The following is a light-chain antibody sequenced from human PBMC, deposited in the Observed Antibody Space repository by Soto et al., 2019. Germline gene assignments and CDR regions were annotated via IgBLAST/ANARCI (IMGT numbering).Light chain of an antibody. V-gene: IGLV2-11*01. CDR1: SSDVGGYNY. CDR3: CSYAGTFTFV. CDR2: DVT. J-gene: IGLJ1*01. Sequence: QSALTQPRSVSGSPGQSVTISCAGTSSDVGGYNYVSWYQQLPGKAPKLMIYDVTKRPSGVPHRFSGSKSGNTASLTISGLQAEYEADYYCCSYAGTFTFVFGAGTKLTVL.